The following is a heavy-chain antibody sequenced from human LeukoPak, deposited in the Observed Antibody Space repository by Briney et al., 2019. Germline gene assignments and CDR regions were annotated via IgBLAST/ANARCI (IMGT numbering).Heavy chain of an antibody. CDR2: IYYSGST. D-gene: IGHD2-8*01. V-gene: IGHV4-59*08. CDR1: GGSISSYY. Sequence: PSETLSLTCTVSGGSISSYYWSWIRQPPGKGLEWIGYIYYSGSTNNNPSLKSRVTISVDMSKNQFSLKLSSVTAAHTAVYYCARGGVRDWYFDLWGRGTLVTVSS. CDR3: ARGGVRDWYFDL. J-gene: IGHJ2*01.